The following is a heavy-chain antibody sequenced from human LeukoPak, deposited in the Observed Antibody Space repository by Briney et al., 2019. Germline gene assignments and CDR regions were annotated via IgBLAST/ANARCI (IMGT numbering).Heavy chain of an antibody. D-gene: IGHD3-10*01. CDR3: AKALSYYGSGTYDAFDI. CDR1: GFTFSSYS. J-gene: IGHJ3*02. Sequence: GGSLRLSCAASGFTFSSYSMNWVRQAPGKGLEWVAVISYDGSNKYYADSVKGRFTISRDNSKNTLYLQMNSLRAEDTAVYYCAKALSYYGSGTYDAFDIWGQGTMVTVSS. CDR2: ISYDGSNK. V-gene: IGHV3-30*18.